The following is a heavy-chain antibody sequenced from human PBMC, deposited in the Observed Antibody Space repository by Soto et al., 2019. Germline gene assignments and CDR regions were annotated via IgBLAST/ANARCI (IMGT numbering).Heavy chain of an antibody. V-gene: IGHV4-4*02. J-gene: IGHJ6*02. CDR1: GGSISSSNW. CDR3: ARRGRVLIPAADYYYYGMDV. Sequence: SETLSLTCAVSGGSISSSNWWSWVRQSPGKGLEWIGEIYHSGSTNYNPSLKSRVTMSVDTSKNQFSLKLSSVAAADTAVYYCARRGRVLIPAADYYYYGMDVWGQGTTVTVSS. CDR2: IYHSGST. D-gene: IGHD2-2*01.